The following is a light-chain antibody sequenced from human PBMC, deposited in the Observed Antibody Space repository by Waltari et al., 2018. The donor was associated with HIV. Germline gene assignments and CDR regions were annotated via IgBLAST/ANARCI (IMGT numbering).Light chain of an antibody. Sequence: EIVLTQSPDTLSLSPGERATLSCRTSQTISNNFVAWYQQKLGQAPRRVIYSASSRATGIPDRFSGSGSGTDFTLSISRLEPEDFAVYFCQRYDSSPFTFGGGTKVE. CDR2: SAS. J-gene: IGKJ4*01. CDR3: QRYDSSPFT. V-gene: IGKV3-20*01. CDR1: QTISNNF.